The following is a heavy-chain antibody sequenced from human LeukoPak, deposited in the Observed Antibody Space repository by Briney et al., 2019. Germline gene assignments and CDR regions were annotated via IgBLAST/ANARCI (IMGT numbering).Heavy chain of an antibody. D-gene: IGHD3-9*01. CDR1: GFTVTDYY. J-gene: IGHJ3*02. Sequence: GGSLRLSCALSGFTVTDYYMSWVRQAPGKGLEWVSVVYMAGSTYYAHSVRGRFTVSRDTSKNTVYLQMNSLRVEDAAVYYCARNSDILTESYGAFDMWGQGTMVTVSS. CDR2: VYMAGST. CDR3: ARNSDILTESYGAFDM. V-gene: IGHV3-53*01.